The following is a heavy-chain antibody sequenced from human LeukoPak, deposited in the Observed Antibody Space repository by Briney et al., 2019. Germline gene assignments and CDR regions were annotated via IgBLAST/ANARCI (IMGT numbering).Heavy chain of an antibody. CDR1: GGSFSGYY. CDR2: INHSGST. Sequence: SSETLSLTCAVYGGSFSGYYWSWIRQPPGKGLEWIGEINHSGSTNYNPSLKSRVTISVDTSKNQFSLKLSSVTAADTAVYYCARGRGITMVRRYNWFDPWGQGTLVTVSS. V-gene: IGHV4-34*01. CDR3: ARGRGITMVRRYNWFDP. J-gene: IGHJ5*02. D-gene: IGHD3-10*01.